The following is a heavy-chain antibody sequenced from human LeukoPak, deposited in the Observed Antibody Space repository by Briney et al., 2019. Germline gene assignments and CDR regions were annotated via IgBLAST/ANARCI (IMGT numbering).Heavy chain of an antibody. V-gene: IGHV4-30-2*01. CDR1: GGSISSGGYY. J-gene: IGHJ4*02. CDR3: ARDRREGSGSSIFIPFGY. D-gene: IGHD1-26*01. CDR2: IYHSGST. Sequence: SETLSLTCTVSGGSISSGGYYWSWIRQPPGKGLEWIGYIYHSGSTYYNPSLKSRVTISVDRSKNQFSLKLSSVTAADTAVYYCARDRREGSGSSIFIPFGYWGQGTLVTVSS.